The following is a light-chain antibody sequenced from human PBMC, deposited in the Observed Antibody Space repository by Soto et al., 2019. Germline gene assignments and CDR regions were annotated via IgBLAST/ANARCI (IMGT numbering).Light chain of an antibody. CDR3: MQSTHWPPYT. V-gene: IGKV2-30*01. CDR2: NVS. Sequence: EVVMTQSPLSLPVTLGQPASISCRSSQSLAYIDGNTYLTWFHQRPGQSPRRLIYNVSNRDSGVRDRLSGSGSGADFTLRIGRVEAEDVSIYYCMQSTHWPPYTFGQGTKLEIK. J-gene: IGKJ2*01. CDR1: QSLAYIDGNTY.